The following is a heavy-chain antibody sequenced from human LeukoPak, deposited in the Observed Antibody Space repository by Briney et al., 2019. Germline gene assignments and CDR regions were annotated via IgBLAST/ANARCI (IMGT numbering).Heavy chain of an antibody. CDR1: GYTFTDYY. Sequence: ASVKVSCKASGYTFTDYYLHWVRQAPGQGLEWMGWINPNSGDTHFAQTFQDRVTMARDTSISSAYMELGRLRSYDTALYYCARRVAAPGHDAFDIWGQGTMVTVSS. CDR3: ARRVAAPGHDAFDI. V-gene: IGHV1-2*02. D-gene: IGHD6-13*01. J-gene: IGHJ3*02. CDR2: INPNSGDT.